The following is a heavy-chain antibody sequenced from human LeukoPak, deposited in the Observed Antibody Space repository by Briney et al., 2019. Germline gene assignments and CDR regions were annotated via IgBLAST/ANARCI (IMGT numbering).Heavy chain of an antibody. J-gene: IGHJ4*02. CDR2: SRNKARSYSA. D-gene: IGHD6-19*01. Sequence: GGSLSLSCAASGFTFTDFFMDWVRLTPGKGLEWIGRSRNKARSYSAEYAASVQGRFTISRDESKNSLYLQMNSLKTEDTAVYYCSRVVSVAGSDYLDYWGQGTLVTVSS. V-gene: IGHV3-72*01. CDR3: SRVVSVAGSDYLDY. CDR1: GFTFTDFF.